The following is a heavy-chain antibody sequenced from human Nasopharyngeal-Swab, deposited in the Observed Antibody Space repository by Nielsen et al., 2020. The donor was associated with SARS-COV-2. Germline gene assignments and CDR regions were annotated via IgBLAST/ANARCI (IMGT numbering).Heavy chain of an antibody. D-gene: IGHD6-13*01. V-gene: IGHV4-59*01. J-gene: IGHJ3*02. CDR1: GGSISSYY. CDR3: AREGELGIADDAFDI. CDR2: IYYSGST. Sequence: SETLSLTCTVSGGSISSYYWSWIRQPPGKGLEWIGYIYYSGSTNYNPSLKSRVTISVDTSKNQFSLKLSSVTAVDTAVYYCAREGELGIADDAFDIWGQGTMVTVSS.